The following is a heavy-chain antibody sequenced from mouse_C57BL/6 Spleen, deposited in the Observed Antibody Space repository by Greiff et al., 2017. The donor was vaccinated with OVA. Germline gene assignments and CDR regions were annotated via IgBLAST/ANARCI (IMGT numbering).Heavy chain of an antibody. CDR1: GFTFSDYY. V-gene: IGHV5-16*01. D-gene: IGHD1-1*01. Sequence: EVQLVESEGGLVQPGSSMKLSCTASGFTFSDYYMAWVRQVPEKGLEWVANINYDGSSTYYLDSLKSRFIISRDNAKNILYLQMSSLKSEDTATYYCARERGPSYVWYFDVWGTGTTVTVSS. J-gene: IGHJ1*03. CDR3: ARERGPSYVWYFDV. CDR2: INYDGSST.